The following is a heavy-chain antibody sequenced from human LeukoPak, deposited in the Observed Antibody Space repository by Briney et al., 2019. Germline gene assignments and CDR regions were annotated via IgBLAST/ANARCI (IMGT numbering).Heavy chain of an antibody. D-gene: IGHD5-18*01. Sequence: SETLSLTCAVYGGSFSGYYWSWIRQPPGKGLEWVGEINQSGSNNYNPSLKSRVTISVDTSKTQFSLKLSSVTAADTAVYYCARKRGSYGYFDYWGQGTLVTVSS. V-gene: IGHV4-34*01. CDR2: INQSGSN. J-gene: IGHJ4*02. CDR1: GGSFSGYY. CDR3: ARKRGSYGYFDY.